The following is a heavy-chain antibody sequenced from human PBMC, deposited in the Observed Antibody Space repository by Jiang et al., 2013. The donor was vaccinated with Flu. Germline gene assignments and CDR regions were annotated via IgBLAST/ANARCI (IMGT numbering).Heavy chain of an antibody. CDR1: GGSFSDYY. V-gene: IGHV4-34*01. Sequence: LLKPSETLSLTCAVYGGSFSDYYWSWIRQPPGKGLEWIGEINHSGSTNYNQSLKSRVTISVDTSKNQFSLKLSSVTAADTAVYYCATKIFYYYGLDVWGQGTTVTVSS. CDR3: ATKIFYYYGLDV. J-gene: IGHJ6*02. CDR2: INHSGST.